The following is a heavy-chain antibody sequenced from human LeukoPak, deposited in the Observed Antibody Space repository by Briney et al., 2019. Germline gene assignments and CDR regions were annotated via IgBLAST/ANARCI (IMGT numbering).Heavy chain of an antibody. D-gene: IGHD2-2*01. CDR2: ISYDGSNK. CDR1: GFTFSSYA. Sequence: GGSLRLSCAASGFTFSSYAMSWVRQAPGKGLEWVAVISYDGSNKYYADSVKGRFTISRDNSKNTLYLQMNSLRAEDTAVYYCARGRYCSSISCRTELDYWGQGTLVTVSS. V-gene: IGHV3-30*04. CDR3: ARGRYCSSISCRTELDY. J-gene: IGHJ4*02.